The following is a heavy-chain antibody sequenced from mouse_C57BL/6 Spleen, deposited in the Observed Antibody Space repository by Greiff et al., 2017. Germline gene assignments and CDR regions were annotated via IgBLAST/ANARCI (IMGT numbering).Heavy chain of an antibody. V-gene: IGHV5-17*01. CDR3: AKDYDYDVAY. CDR1: GFTFSDYG. CDR2: ISSGSSTI. J-gene: IGHJ3*01. Sequence: EVQGVESGGGLVKPGGSLKLSCAASGFTFSDYGMHWVRQAPEKGLEWVAYISSGSSTIYYADTGKGRFTISRDNAKNTLFLQMTSLRSEDTAMYYCAKDYDYDVAYWGQGTLVTVSA. D-gene: IGHD2-4*01.